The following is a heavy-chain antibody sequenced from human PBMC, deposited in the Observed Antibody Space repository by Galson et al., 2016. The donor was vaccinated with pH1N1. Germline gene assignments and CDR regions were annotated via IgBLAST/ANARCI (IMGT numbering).Heavy chain of an antibody. CDR2: ISPYNGQT. V-gene: IGHV1-18*01. CDR3: ATDHYLESVRYAGDY. CDR1: GYGFTNFG. Sequence: QSGAEVTKPGASVKVSCQTSGYGFTNFGINWVRQAPGQGLQWVGWISPYNGQTDYAKSVQGRVTMTTQTSTRTVYMEFRSLKYNDTAVYFCATDHYLESVRYAGDYWGQGTLVTGSS. D-gene: IGHD3-16*01. J-gene: IGHJ4*02.